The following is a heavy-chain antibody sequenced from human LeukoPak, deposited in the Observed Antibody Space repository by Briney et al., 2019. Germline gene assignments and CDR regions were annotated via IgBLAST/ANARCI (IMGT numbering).Heavy chain of an antibody. J-gene: IGHJ5*02. D-gene: IGHD6-19*01. CDR1: GGSFSDYY. CDR3: ARPPYSSGLGGNWFDP. Sequence: SETLSLTCAVYGGSFSDYYWSWIRQSPGKGLEWIGEVNHSGSTNYNPSLKSRVTISIDTSKNQFSLKLSSVTAADTAVYYCARPPYSSGLGGNWFDPWGQGTLVTVSS. V-gene: IGHV4-34*01. CDR2: VNHSGST.